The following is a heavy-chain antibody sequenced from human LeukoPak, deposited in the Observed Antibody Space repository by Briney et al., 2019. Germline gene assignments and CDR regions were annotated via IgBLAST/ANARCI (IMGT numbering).Heavy chain of an antibody. CDR1: GGSISSYY. V-gene: IGHV4-59*12. CDR3: AREPRRMVVTALDY. CDR2: IYYSGST. Sequence: PSETLSLTCTVSGGSISSYYWSWIRQPPGKGLEWIGNIYYSGSTNYNPSLKSRVTISVDTSKNQFSLKLSSVTAADTAVYYCAREPRRMVVTALDYWGQGTLVTVSS. D-gene: IGHD2-21*02. J-gene: IGHJ4*02.